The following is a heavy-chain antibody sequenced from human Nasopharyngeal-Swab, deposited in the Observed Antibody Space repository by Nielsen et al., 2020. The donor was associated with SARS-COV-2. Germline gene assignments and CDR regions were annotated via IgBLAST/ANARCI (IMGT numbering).Heavy chain of an antibody. D-gene: IGHD6-6*01. V-gene: IGHV3-21*01. CDR1: GFPFSSYS. J-gene: IGHJ4*02. Sequence: GASLKISWAASGFPFSSYSMNWVRQAPGKGLEWVSSISSSSSYIYYADSVKGRFTISRDNAKNSLYLPMNSLRAEDTAVYYCARGAPYSSSSGDFDYWGQGTLVTVSS. CDR2: ISSSSSYI. CDR3: ARGAPYSSSSGDFDY.